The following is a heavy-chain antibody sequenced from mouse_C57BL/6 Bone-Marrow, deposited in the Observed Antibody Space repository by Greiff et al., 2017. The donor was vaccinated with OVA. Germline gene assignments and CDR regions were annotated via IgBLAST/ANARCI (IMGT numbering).Heavy chain of an antibody. Sequence: QVQLQQPGTELVKPGASVKLSCKASGYTFTSYWMHWVKQRPGQGLEWIGNINPSNGGTNYNEKFKSKATLTVDKSSSTAYMQLSSLTSEDSAVYYCARKGQIYDGYYPFAYWGQGTLVTVSA. CDR1: GYTFTSYW. CDR2: INPSNGGT. J-gene: IGHJ3*01. CDR3: ARKGQIYDGYYPFAY. D-gene: IGHD2-3*01. V-gene: IGHV1-53*01.